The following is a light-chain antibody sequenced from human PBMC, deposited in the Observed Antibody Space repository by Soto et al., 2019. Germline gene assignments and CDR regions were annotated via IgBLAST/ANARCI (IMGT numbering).Light chain of an antibody. CDR1: TSNIGSNT. CDR2: SNN. CDR3: AVWDDSLNGHYV. J-gene: IGLJ1*01. V-gene: IGLV1-44*01. Sequence: QSVLTQPPSASGTPGQRVTISCSESTSNIGSNTVNWYQQLPATAPKLLIYSNNQRPSGVPDRFSGSKSGTSASLAISGLQSEDEADYYCAVWDDSLNGHYVFGTGTKVTVL.